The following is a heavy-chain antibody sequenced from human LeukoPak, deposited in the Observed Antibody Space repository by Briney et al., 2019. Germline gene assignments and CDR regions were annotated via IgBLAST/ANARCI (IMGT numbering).Heavy chain of an antibody. CDR3: ARDGPSIATRYYFDY. CDR1: GFTFSSYG. V-gene: IGHV3-30*03. CDR2: ISYDGSNK. Sequence: GGSLRLSCAASGFTFSSYGMHWVRQAPGKGLEWVAVISYDGSNKYYADSVKGRFTISRDNSKNTLYLQMNSLRAEDTAVYYCARDGPSIATRYYFDYWGQGTLVTVSS. J-gene: IGHJ4*02. D-gene: IGHD6-6*01.